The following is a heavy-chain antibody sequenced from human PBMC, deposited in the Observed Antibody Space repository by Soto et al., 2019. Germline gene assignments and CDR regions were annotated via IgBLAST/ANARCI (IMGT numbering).Heavy chain of an antibody. J-gene: IGHJ6*02. CDR1: GGSISSGGYS. CDR2: IYHSGST. CDR3: ARVFGELLLGKYYFYGMDV. Sequence: PSGTLSLTCAVFGGSISSGGYSWSWIRQPPGKGLEWIGYIYHSGSTYYNPSLKSRVTISVDRSKNQFSLKLTSVTAADTAVYYCARVFGELLLGKYYFYGMDVWGQGTTVTVSS. V-gene: IGHV4-30-2*01. D-gene: IGHD3-10*02.